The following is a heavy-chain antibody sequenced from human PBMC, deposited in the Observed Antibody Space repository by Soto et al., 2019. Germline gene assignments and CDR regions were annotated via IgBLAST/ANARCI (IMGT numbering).Heavy chain of an antibody. D-gene: IGHD6-25*01. V-gene: IGHV3-11*05. Sequence: QVQLVESGGGLVKPGGSLRLSCAASGFTFSDYYMSWIRQAPGKGLEWVSYISSSSSYTNYADSVKGRFTISRDNAKNSLYLKMTRLRAEDTAVYYCGRDLRGHAARRYFGLWGRGTLVTVSP. CDR1: GFTFSDYY. CDR3: GRDLRGHAARRYFGL. CDR2: ISSSSSYT. J-gene: IGHJ2*01.